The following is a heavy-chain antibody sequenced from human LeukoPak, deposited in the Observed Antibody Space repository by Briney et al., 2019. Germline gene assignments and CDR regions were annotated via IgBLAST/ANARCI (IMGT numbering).Heavy chain of an antibody. V-gene: IGHV1-8*03. CDR1: GYTFTSYD. J-gene: IGHJ3*02. CDR2: MNPNSGNT. Sequence: ASVKVSCKASGYTFTSYDINWVRQATGQGLEWMGWMNPNSGNTGYAQKFQGRVTITRNTSISTAYMELSSLRSEDTAVYYCARVSSGYEYAFDIWGQGTMVTVSS. D-gene: IGHD3-22*01. CDR3: ARVSSGYEYAFDI.